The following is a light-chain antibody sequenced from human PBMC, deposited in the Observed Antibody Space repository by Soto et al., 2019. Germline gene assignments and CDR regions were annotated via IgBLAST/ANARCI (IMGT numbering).Light chain of an antibody. CDR2: RAS. J-gene: IGKJ1*01. Sequence: EIVMTQSPATLSVSPGERATLSCRASQSVSSNLAWYQQKPGQAPRLLFYRASTRATGIPARFSGSGSGTDFTLTITSRQSEDFAVYYCQHYHNWPPWTFGQGTKVEIK. CDR1: QSVSSN. CDR3: QHYHNWPPWT. V-gene: IGKV3-15*01.